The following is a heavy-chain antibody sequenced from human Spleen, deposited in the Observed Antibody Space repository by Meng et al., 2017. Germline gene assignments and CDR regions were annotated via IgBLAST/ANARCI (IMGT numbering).Heavy chain of an antibody. J-gene: IGHJ4*02. CDR3: TRVIAAGSGVSIPYEY. CDR1: GYTFTGYS. D-gene: IGHD6-13*01. CDR2: ITPNTGGT. V-gene: IGHV1-2*06. Sequence: ASVKVSCKTSGYTFTGYSLHWVRQAPGQGLEWVGRITPNTGGTSYAQKFQGRVTLTSDTSISTAYMELTRLRSDDTAIYYCTRVIAAGSGVSIPYEYWGQGTLVAVSS.